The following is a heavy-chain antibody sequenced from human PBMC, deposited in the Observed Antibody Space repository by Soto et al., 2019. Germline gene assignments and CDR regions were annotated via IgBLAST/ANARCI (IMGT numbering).Heavy chain of an antibody. D-gene: IGHD2-2*01. CDR2: ISAYNGNT. V-gene: IGHV1-18*04. J-gene: IGHJ6*02. Sequence: ASVKVSFKASGYTFTSYGISWVRQAPGQGLEWMGWISAYNGNTNYAQKLQGRVTMTTDTSTSTAYMELRSLRSDDTAVYYCARMGYCSSTSCYGGMAVWGQGTKVTVSS. CDR3: ARMGYCSSTSCYGGMAV. CDR1: GYTFTSYG.